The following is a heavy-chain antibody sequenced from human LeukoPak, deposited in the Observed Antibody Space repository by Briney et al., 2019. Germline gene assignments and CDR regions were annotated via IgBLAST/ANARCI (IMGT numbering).Heavy chain of an antibody. V-gene: IGHV3-23*01. D-gene: IGHD4-17*01. CDR3: VKESPHWTVTPGD. J-gene: IGHJ4*02. CDR1: GFIFTNYG. Sequence: GGSLRLSCAASGFIFTNYGMNWVRQAPGKGLEWVSGIDGGAVKTYFADSVKGRFTISRDNSKNTVHLQMNSLRAEDTGVYYCVKESPHWTVTPGDWGQGTLVIVSS. CDR2: IDGGAVKT.